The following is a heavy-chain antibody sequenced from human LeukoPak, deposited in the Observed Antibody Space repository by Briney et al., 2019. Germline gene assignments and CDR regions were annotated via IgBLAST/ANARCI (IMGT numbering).Heavy chain of an antibody. D-gene: IGHD3-22*01. CDR1: SGSITGSSYY. CDR2: MYYSGST. Sequence: SETLSLTCSVSSGSITGSSYYWAWIRQPPGKGLEWIGSMYYSGSTYYNSSLKSRVTISEDTSKNQFSLKLTSVTAADTAVYYCARQYYDSTGYYYFDYWGQGTLVTVSS. J-gene: IGHJ4*02. CDR3: ARQYYDSTGYYYFDY. V-gene: IGHV4-39*01.